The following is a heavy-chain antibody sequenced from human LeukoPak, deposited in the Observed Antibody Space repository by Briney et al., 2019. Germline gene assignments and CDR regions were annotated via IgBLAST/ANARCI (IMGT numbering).Heavy chain of an antibody. J-gene: IGHJ4*02. V-gene: IGHV3-30*03. D-gene: IGHD2-8*01. CDR3: ATDPPCINGVCSLSN. CDR2: ISYDGSNK. Sequence: GGSLRLSCAASGFTFSSYGMHWVRQAPGKGLEWVAVISYDGSNKYYADSVKGRFTISRDNSKNTLYLQMNSLRPEDTAVHYWATDPPCINGVCSLSNGGQEPLVTVSS. CDR1: GFTFSSYG.